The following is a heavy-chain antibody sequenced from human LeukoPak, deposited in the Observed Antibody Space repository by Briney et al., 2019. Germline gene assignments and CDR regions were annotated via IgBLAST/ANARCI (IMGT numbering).Heavy chain of an antibody. Sequence: PSETLSLTCTVYGGSISSYYWSWIRQPPGKGLEWSGYIYYSRSTNYNPSLKSRVTISVDSSKNQFSLKLSSVTAADTAVYYCASHYFDDAFDVWGQGTMVTVSS. CDR1: GGSISSYY. D-gene: IGHD3-10*01. V-gene: IGHV4-59*08. CDR2: IYYSRST. J-gene: IGHJ3*01. CDR3: ASHYFDDAFDV.